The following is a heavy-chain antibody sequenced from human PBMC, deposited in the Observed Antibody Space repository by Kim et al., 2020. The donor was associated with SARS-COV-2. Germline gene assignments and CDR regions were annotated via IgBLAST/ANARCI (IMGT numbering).Heavy chain of an antibody. Sequence: SETLSLTCTVSGGSISSYYWSWIRQPPGKGLEWIGYIYYSGSTNYNPSLKSRVTIPVDTSKNQFSLKLSSVTAADTAVYYCARDERDSSGWANWFDPWGQGTLVTVSS. V-gene: IGHV4-59*13. CDR1: GGSISSYY. CDR2: IYYSGST. CDR3: ARDERDSSGWANWFDP. D-gene: IGHD6-19*01. J-gene: IGHJ5*02.